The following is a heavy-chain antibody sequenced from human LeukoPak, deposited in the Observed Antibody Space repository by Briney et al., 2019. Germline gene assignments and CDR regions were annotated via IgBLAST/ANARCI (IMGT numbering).Heavy chain of an antibody. Sequence: PGGSLRLSCVASGFPFSSYWMTWVRQAPGKGLEWVSGISWNSGSIGYADSVKGRFTISRDNAKNSLYLQMNSLRAEDTALYYCAKALTVTNPRDAFDIWAKGQWSPSLQ. J-gene: IGHJ3*02. CDR1: GFPFSSYW. D-gene: IGHD4-17*01. CDR2: ISWNSGSI. CDR3: AKALTVTNPRDAFDI. V-gene: IGHV3-9*01.